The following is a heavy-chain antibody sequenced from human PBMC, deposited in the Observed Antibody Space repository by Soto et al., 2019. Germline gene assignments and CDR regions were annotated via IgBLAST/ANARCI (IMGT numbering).Heavy chain of an antibody. J-gene: IGHJ4*02. CDR2: IKQDGSEK. Sequence: EVQLVESGGGLVQPGGSLRLSCEASGFTFSNYWTSWVRQAPGKGLEWVANIKQDGSEKYFVGSVNGRFTISRDNAKNSLFLQVNSLRAEDTAVYYCAREKRANGYFDYWGQGTLVTVSS. CDR1: GFTFSNYW. D-gene: IGHD6-25*01. CDR3: AREKRANGYFDY. V-gene: IGHV3-7*01.